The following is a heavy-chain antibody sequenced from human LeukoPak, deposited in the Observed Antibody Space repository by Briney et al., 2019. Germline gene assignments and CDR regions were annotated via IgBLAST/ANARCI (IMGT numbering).Heavy chain of an antibody. CDR2: MNPNSGNT. V-gene: IGHV1-8*03. Sequence: ASVKVSCKASGYTFTSYDINWVRQATGQGLEWMGWMNPNSGNTGYAQKFQGRVTITRNTSISTAYMELSSLRSEDTAVYYYARGYSNYWSFTDYWGQGTLVTVSS. CDR1: GYTFTSYD. CDR3: ARGYSNYWSFTDY. J-gene: IGHJ4*02. D-gene: IGHD4-11*01.